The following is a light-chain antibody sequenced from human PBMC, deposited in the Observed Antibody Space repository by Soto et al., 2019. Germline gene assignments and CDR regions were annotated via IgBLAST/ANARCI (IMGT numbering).Light chain of an antibody. CDR1: QSVSSN. CDR2: GAS. J-gene: IGKJ1*01. CDR3: QQYNNWPPWT. Sequence: EIEMTQSPDTLSVSPGERATLSCRASQSVSSNLAWYQQKPGQAPRLLIYGASTRATGIPARFSGSGSGTEFTLTISSLQSEDFAVYYCQQYNNWPPWTFGQGTKVEIK. V-gene: IGKV3-15*01.